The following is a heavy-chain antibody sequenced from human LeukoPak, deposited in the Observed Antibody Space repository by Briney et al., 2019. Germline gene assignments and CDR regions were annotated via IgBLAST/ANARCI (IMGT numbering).Heavy chain of an antibody. J-gene: IGHJ4*02. D-gene: IGHD2-2*02. CDR2: IGTAGDT. CDR1: GFTFSSYD. CDR3: ARGVRYCGSTSCYSLDY. Sequence: AGGSLRLSCAASGFTFSSYDMHWVRQATGKGLEWVSAIGTAGDTYYPGSVKGRFTISRENAKNSLYLQMNSLRAGDTAVYYCARGVRYCGSTSCYSLDYWGQGTLVTVSS. V-gene: IGHV3-13*01.